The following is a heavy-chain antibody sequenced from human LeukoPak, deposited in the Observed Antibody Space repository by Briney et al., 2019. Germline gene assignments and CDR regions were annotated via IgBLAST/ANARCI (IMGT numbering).Heavy chain of an antibody. Sequence: VASVKVSCKASGYTFTSYYMHWVRQAPGQVLEWMGIINPSGGSTSYAQKFQGRVTMTRDTSTSTVYMELSSLRPEDTAVYYCARRAVSIDAFDIWGQGTMVTVSS. CDR1: GYTFTSYY. V-gene: IGHV1-46*01. CDR3: ARRAVSIDAFDI. J-gene: IGHJ3*02. CDR2: INPSGGST. D-gene: IGHD6-25*01.